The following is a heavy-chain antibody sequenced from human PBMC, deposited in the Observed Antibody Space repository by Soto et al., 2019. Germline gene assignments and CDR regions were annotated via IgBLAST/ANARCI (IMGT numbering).Heavy chain of an antibody. Sequence: AVKVSCKASGFTITSSAVQWGRQARGQRLEWIGWIVVGSGHTNYAQKFQERVTITRDMSTSTAYMELSSLRSEDTAVNYCPAEACPNGLCEHYPGLYVWG. CDR2: IVVGSGHT. V-gene: IGHV1-58*01. J-gene: IGHJ6*01. CDR3: PAEACPNGLCEHYPGLYV. CDR1: GFTITSSA. D-gene: IGHD2-8*01.